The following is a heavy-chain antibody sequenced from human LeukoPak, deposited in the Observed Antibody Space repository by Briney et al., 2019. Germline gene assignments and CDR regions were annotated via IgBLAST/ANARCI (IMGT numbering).Heavy chain of an antibody. D-gene: IGHD3-10*01. J-gene: IGHJ4*02. Sequence: ASVKVSCKASGGTFSSYAISWVRQAPGHGLEWMGRIIPIFGTANYAQKFQGRVTITTDESTSTAYMDLSSLRSEDTAVYYCARDTYYYGPGNRADDYWGQGTLVTVSS. CDR3: ARDTYYYGPGNRADDY. CDR2: IIPIFGTA. V-gene: IGHV1-69*05. CDR1: GGTFSSYA.